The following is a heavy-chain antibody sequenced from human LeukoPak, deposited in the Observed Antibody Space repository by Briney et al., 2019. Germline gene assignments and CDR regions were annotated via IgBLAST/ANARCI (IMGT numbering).Heavy chain of an antibody. V-gene: IGHV3-23*01. J-gene: IGHJ5*02. CDR2: ISGSGGST. CDR3: AKEGPSYSSGSNWFDP. Sequence: GGSLRLSCAASGFTFSSYAMSWVRQAPGKGLEWVSAISGSGGSTYYADSVKGRFTISRVNSKNTLYLQMNSLRAEDTAVYYCAKEGPSYSSGSNWFDPWGQGTLVTVSS. CDR1: GFTFSSYA. D-gene: IGHD6-19*01.